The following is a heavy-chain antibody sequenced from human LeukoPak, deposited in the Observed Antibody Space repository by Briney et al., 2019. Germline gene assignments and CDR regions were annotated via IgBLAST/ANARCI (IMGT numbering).Heavy chain of an antibody. J-gene: IGHJ4*02. Sequence: GGSLRLSCAASGFTFSSYAMHWVRQAPGKGLEWVAVISYDGSNKYYADSVKGRFTISRDNSKNTLYLQMNSLRAEDTAVYYCARAGYYGSGSYPINFDYWGQGTLVTVSS. CDR3: ARAGYYGSGSYPINFDY. CDR2: ISYDGSNK. V-gene: IGHV3-30*04. CDR1: GFTFSSYA. D-gene: IGHD3-10*01.